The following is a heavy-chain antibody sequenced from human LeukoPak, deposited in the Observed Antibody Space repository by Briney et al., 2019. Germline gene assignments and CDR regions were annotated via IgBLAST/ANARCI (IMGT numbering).Heavy chain of an antibody. CDR3: ARDTVAATYDAFDV. V-gene: IGHV3-48*03. D-gene: IGHD2-15*01. CDR2: ISSSGSTI. CDR1: GFTFSSYE. Sequence: PGGSLRLSCAASGFTFSSYEMNWVRQAPGKGLEWVSYISSSGSTIYYADSVKGRFTISRDNAKNSLYLQMNSLRAEDTAVYYCARDTVAATYDAFDVWGQGTMVTVSS. J-gene: IGHJ3*01.